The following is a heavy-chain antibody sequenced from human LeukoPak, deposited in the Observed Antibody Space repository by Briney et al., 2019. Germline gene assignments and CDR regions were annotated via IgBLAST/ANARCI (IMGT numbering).Heavy chain of an antibody. D-gene: IGHD3-22*01. J-gene: IGHJ4*02. CDR2: ISSSGNYI. V-gene: IGHV3-21*01. CDR3: ARGGRGTIIMIVVAAHDY. CDR1: RFTFTSYS. Sequence: GGSLRLSCAASRFTFTSYSMNWVRQAPGKGLEWVSSISSSGNYIYYADSVKGRFTISRDNARNSLYLQMNSLRAEDTAVYYCARGGRGTIIMIVVAAHDYWGQGTLVTVSS.